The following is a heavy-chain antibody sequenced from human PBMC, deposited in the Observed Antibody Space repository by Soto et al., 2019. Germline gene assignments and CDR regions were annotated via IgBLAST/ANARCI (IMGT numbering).Heavy chain of an antibody. J-gene: IGHJ4*02. CDR3: AKATLRVVHPLVFDH. CDR1: GFSFSSSA. D-gene: IGHD3-3*01. CDR2: ISGSGGAT. Sequence: PVGSLRLSCEASGFSFSSSAMNWVRQAPGKGLEWISVISGSGGATYFADSVKGRFTISRDNSKNTLYLQMNSLRAEDTAVYYCAKATLRVVHPLVFDHWGQGSLVTVSS. V-gene: IGHV3-23*01.